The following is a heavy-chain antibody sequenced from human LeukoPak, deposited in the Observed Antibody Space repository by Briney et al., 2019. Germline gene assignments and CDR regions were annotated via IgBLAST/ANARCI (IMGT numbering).Heavy chain of an antibody. Sequence: GGSLRLSCAASGFTFSSYSMNWVRQAPGKGLEWVSYISSSSSTIYYADSVKGRFTISRDNAKNSLYLQMNSLRAEDTAVYYCARVRTYYDFWSGYPHDAFDIWAKGQWSPSLQ. CDR1: GFTFSSYS. CDR3: ARVRTYYDFWSGYPHDAFDI. D-gene: IGHD3-3*01. J-gene: IGHJ3*02. CDR2: ISSSSSTI. V-gene: IGHV3-48*01.